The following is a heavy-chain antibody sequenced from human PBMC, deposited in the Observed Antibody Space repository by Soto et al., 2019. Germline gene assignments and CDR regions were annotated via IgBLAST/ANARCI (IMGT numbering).Heavy chain of an antibody. Sequence: GGSLKNSCGGSGYSFPQFWIGWGRPMPGKGLEWMGFIYPGDSDTKYNPSFQGQVTISVDKSLRTAYLQWSGLKASDTAMYYCVREYTSSLTFDYWGQGTLVTVSS. D-gene: IGHD2-2*01. V-gene: IGHV5-51*01. CDR2: IYPGDSDT. CDR1: GYSFPQFW. CDR3: VREYTSSLTFDY. J-gene: IGHJ4*02.